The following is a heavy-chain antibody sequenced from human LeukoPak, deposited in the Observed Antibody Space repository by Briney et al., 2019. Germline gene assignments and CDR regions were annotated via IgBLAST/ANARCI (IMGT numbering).Heavy chain of an antibody. CDR3: ARVPNYDIIDY. V-gene: IGHV1-2*02. Sequence: ASVKVSCKASGYTFTSYDINWVRQATGQGLEWMGWINPNSGGTNYAQKFQGRVTMTRDTSISTAYMELSRLRSDDTAVYYCARVPNYDIIDYWGQGTLVTVSS. CDR1: GYTFTSYD. J-gene: IGHJ4*02. CDR2: INPNSGGT. D-gene: IGHD3-9*01.